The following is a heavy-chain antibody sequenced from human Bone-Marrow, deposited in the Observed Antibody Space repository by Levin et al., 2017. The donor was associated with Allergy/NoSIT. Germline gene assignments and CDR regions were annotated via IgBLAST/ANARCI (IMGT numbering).Heavy chain of an antibody. CDR1: DYSISSGYN. CDR3: AGQRAAVGAFDY. D-gene: IGHD6-13*01. Sequence: AGGSLRLSCEVSDYSISSGYNWGWIRQPPGKGLEWIGNIYHTGSAYYNPSLKSRVTLLVDRSNNRFSLKMSSVTASDTAVYYCAGQRAAVGAFDYWGQGTLVRVSS. J-gene: IGHJ4*02. CDR2: IYHTGSA. V-gene: IGHV4-38-2*01.